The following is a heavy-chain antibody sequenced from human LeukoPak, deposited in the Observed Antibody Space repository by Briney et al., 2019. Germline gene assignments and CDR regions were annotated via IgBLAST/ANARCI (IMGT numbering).Heavy chain of an antibody. V-gene: IGHV3-11*01. CDR3: ARDRTTVGYGDYGGYYYYYGMDV. D-gene: IGHD4-17*01. Sequence: GGSLRLSCAASGFTFSDYYMSWIRQAPGKGLEWVSYISSSGSTIYYADSVKGRFTISRGNAKNSLYLQMNSLRAEDTAVYYCARDRTTVGYGDYGGYYYYYGMDVWGQGTTVTVSS. CDR1: GFTFSDYY. J-gene: IGHJ6*02. CDR2: ISSSGSTI.